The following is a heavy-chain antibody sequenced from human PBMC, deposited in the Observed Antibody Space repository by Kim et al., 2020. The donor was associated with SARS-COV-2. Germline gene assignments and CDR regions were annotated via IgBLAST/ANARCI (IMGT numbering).Heavy chain of an antibody. V-gene: IGHV3-7*01. Sequence: GGSLRLSCAVSGLTFTKYWMSWVRQAPGKGLEWVANIKEAGRDKNYVESVKGRFTISRDNAKNLVYLQMNSLRAEDTAVYHCARGPVWGQGTVVTVSS. CDR3: ARGPV. CDR1: GLTFTKYW. CDR2: IKEAGRDK. J-gene: IGHJ3*01.